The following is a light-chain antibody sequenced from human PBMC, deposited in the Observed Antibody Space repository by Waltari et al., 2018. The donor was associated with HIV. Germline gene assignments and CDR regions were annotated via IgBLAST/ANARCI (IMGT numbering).Light chain of an antibody. V-gene: IGLV1-51*01. Sequence: QSVLMQPPSVSAAPGQRVTISCSGTSSNLGTHGVSWYQQVPGTAPKLLRYDKNNRLPVISDRFSGYQSGTSATLGISGLHTGDEADYYCGTWDDKLSAGVFGGGTKLTVL. J-gene: IGLJ2*01. CDR2: DKN. CDR1: SSNLGTHG. CDR3: GTWDDKLSAGV.